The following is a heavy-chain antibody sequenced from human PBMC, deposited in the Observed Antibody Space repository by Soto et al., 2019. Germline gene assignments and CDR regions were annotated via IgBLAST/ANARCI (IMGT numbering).Heavy chain of an antibody. V-gene: IGHV4-34*01. D-gene: IGHD2-8*01. Sequence: SETLSLTCAVYGGSFSGYYWSWIRQPPGKGLEWIGEINYSGRVNYNPSLKSRVSISVDTSKNQFSLKLSSVTAADTAVYYCARVDEQILRYGMDVWGQGTTVTVSS. CDR1: GGSFSGYY. CDR2: INYSGRV. J-gene: IGHJ6*02. CDR3: ARVDEQILRYGMDV.